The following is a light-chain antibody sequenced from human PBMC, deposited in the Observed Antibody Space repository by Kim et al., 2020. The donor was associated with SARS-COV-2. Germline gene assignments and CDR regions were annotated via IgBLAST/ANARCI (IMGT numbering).Light chain of an antibody. V-gene: IGKV1-39*01. J-gene: IGKJ1*01. CDR3: QQSYSTPRT. Sequence: DIQMTQSPSSLSASVGDRVTITCRASQNISSYLNWYHQKPGKAPKLLIYAASSLQSGVPSGFSGSGSGTDFTLTISSLQPEDFATYYCQQSYSTPRTFGQGTKVDIK. CDR2: AAS. CDR1: QNISSY.